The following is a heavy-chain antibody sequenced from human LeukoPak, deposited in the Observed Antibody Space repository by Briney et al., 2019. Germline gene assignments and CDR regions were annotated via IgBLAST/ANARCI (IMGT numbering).Heavy chain of an antibody. CDR1: GGSFSGYY. D-gene: IGHD3-22*01. CDR3: ARDQLYYYDSSGTFDY. Sequence: PSETLSLTCAVSGGSFSGYYWSWIRQPPGKGLEWIGEINHSGSTNYNPSLKSRVTISVDTSKNQFSLKLSSVTAADTAVYYCARDQLYYYDSSGTFDYWGQGTLVTVSS. CDR2: INHSGST. V-gene: IGHV4-34*01. J-gene: IGHJ4*02.